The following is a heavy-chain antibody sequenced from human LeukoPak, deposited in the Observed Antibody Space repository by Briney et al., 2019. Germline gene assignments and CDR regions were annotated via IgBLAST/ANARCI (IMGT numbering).Heavy chain of an antibody. CDR1: GYAFIRYH. J-gene: IGHJ4*02. V-gene: IGHV1-46*01. CDR3: ARDTYYYGSGSYHLLDY. Sequence: ASVKVSCKASGYAFIRYHIHWVRQAPGQGLEWMGVLKLYDGSKSHAQKFQGRVTMTSDTSTSTVYMELSSLRSEDTAVYYCARDTYYYGSGSYHLLDYWGQGTLVTVSS. CDR2: LKLYDGSK. D-gene: IGHD3-10*01.